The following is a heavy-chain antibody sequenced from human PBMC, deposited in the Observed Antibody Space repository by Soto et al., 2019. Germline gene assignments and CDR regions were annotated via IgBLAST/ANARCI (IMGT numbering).Heavy chain of an antibody. D-gene: IGHD3-22*01. Sequence: QVQLVESGGGVVQPGRSLRLSCAASGFTFRNYAMHWVRQAPGKGLEWVAAVSHDGSKKYYADSVKGRFTISRDNFKNTLYLQMNSLRAEDTAVYYCGKGSYDISGNYLNWSDTWGQGTLVTVSS. CDR3: GKGSYDISGNYLNWSDT. J-gene: IGHJ5*02. CDR1: GFTFRNYA. V-gene: IGHV3-30-3*01. CDR2: VSHDGSKK.